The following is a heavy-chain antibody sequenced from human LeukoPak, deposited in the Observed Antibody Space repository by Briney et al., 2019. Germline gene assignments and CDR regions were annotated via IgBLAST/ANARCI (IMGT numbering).Heavy chain of an antibody. J-gene: IGHJ3*02. V-gene: IGHV1-2*04. CDR3: GRLGYYEIWYPFDT. D-gene: IGHD3-22*01. CDR2: INPNSGGT. Sequence: GASVKVSCKASGYTFTGYYMHWMRQAPGQGLEWMGWINPNSGGTNYAQKFQGWVTMTRDTSISTAYMELSRLRSDDTAVYYCGRLGYYEIWYPFDTWAKGQWSPSLQ. CDR1: GYTFTGYY.